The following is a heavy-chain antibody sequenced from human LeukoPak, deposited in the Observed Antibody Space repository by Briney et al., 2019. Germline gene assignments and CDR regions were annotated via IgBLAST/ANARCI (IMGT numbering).Heavy chain of an antibody. D-gene: IGHD4-17*01. V-gene: IGHV1-2*02. J-gene: IGHJ5*02. Sequence: ASVKVSCKASGYTFTGYYMHWVRQAPGQGLEWMGWINPNSGGTNYAQKFQGRVTMTRDTSISTAYMELSRLRSDDTAVYYCAREVNGDYRYNWFDPWGQGTLVTVS. CDR3: AREVNGDYRYNWFDP. CDR2: INPNSGGT. CDR1: GYTFTGYY.